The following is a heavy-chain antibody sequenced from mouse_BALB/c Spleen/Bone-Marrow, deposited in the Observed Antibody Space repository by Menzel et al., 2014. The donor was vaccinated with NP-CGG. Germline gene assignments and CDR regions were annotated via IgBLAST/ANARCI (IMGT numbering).Heavy chain of an antibody. Sequence: EVKLMESGPGLVKPSQSLSLTCTVTGYSITSDYAWNWIRQFPGNRLEWMGYISYSGSTYYNPSLKSRISITRDTSKNQFFLQLNSVTSEDTATYYCARGRAYDTSYWFAYWGQGTLVTVSA. V-gene: IGHV3-2*02. CDR1: GYSITSDYA. D-gene: IGHD1-1*01. CDR3: ARGRAYDTSYWFAY. J-gene: IGHJ3*01. CDR2: ISYSGST.